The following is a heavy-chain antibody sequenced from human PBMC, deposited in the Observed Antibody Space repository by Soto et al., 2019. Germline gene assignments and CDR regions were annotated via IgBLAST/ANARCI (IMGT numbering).Heavy chain of an antibody. Sequence: QVQLVQSGAEVKKPGASVKVSCKASGYTFTSYDINWVRQATGQGLEWMGWMNPNSGNTGSAQKFQGRVTMTRNTSIRTAYMELSSLRSEDTAVYYCARRGYSSSWYYYYYYGMDVWGQGTTVTVSS. CDR1: GYTFTSYD. V-gene: IGHV1-8*01. CDR3: ARRGYSSSWYYYYYYGMDV. J-gene: IGHJ6*02. CDR2: MNPNSGNT. D-gene: IGHD6-13*01.